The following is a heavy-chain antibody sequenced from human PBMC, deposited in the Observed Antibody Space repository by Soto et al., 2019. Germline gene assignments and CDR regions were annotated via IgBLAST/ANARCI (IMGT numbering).Heavy chain of an antibody. CDR3: AREDTPNSDGTFDY. CDR1: GFTFSSYA. Sequence: GGSLRLSCAASGFTFSSYAMHWVRQAPGKGLEWVAVISYDGSNKYYADSVKGRFTISRDNSKNTLYLQMNSLRAEDTAVYYCAREDTPNSDGTFDYWGQGTLVTVSS. V-gene: IGHV3-30-3*01. J-gene: IGHJ4*02. D-gene: IGHD5-18*01. CDR2: ISYDGSNK.